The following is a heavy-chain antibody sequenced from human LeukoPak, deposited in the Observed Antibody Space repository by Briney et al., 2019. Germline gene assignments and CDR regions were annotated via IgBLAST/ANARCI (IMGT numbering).Heavy chain of an antibody. J-gene: IGHJ4*02. CDR2: IRYDGSNK. CDR1: GFTFSTYG. Sequence: GGSLRLSCAASGFTFSTYGMHWVRQAPGKGPGWVAAIRYDGSNKNYGDSVKGRFTISRDNSKNTLYLQMNSLRAEDTAVYYCARALSAMVPDYWGQGTLLTVSS. D-gene: IGHD5-18*01. CDR3: ARALSAMVPDY. V-gene: IGHV3-33*01.